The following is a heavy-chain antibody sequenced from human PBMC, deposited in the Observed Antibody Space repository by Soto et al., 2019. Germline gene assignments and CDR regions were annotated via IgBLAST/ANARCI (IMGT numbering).Heavy chain of an antibody. CDR2: IYYSGST. V-gene: IGHV4-39*01. CDR3: ARHNKRSYYAY. J-gene: IGHJ4*02. D-gene: IGHD1-26*01. CDR1: VGSISSSSYY. Sequence: QLQLQESGPGLVKPSETLSLTCTVSVGSISSSSYYWGWIRQPPGKGLEWIGSIYYSGSTYYNPSLKSRVTISVDTSKNQFSLKLSSVTAADTAVYYCARHNKRSYYAYWGQGTLVTVSS.